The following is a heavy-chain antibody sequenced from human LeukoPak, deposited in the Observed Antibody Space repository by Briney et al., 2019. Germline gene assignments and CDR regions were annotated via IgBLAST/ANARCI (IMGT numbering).Heavy chain of an antibody. CDR1: GGSISSYY. V-gene: IGHV4-59*05. D-gene: IGHD3-22*01. Sequence: SETLSLTCTVSGGSISSYYWSWIRQPPGKGLEWIGSIYHSGSTYYNPSLKSRVTISVDTSKNQFSLKLSSVTAADTAVYYCARQGGITMIVVVIQDAFDIWGQGTMVTVSS. J-gene: IGHJ3*02. CDR3: ARQGGITMIVVVIQDAFDI. CDR2: IYHSGST.